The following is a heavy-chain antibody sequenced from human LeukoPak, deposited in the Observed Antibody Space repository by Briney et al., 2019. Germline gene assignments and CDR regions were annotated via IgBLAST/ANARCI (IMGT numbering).Heavy chain of an antibody. CDR3: AREYGSGTYTYFDY. J-gene: IGHJ4*02. CDR2: ISSSSSYI. V-gene: IGHV3-21*01. CDR1: GFTFSSYS. Sequence: GGSLRLSCAASGFTFSSYSMNWVRQAPGKGLEWVSSISSSSSYIYYADSVKGRFTISRDTAKNSLYLQMNSLRAEDTAVYYCAREYGSGTYTYFDYWGQGTLVTVSS. D-gene: IGHD3-10*01.